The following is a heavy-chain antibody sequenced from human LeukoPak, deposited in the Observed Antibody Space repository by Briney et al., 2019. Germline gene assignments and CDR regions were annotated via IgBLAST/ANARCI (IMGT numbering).Heavy chain of an antibody. CDR2: IYPGDSDT. J-gene: IGHJ4*02. Sequence: GESLKISCNGSGYSFTSYWIGWVRQMPGKGLEWMGIIYPGDSDTRYSPSFQGQVTISADKSISTAYLQWSSLKASDTAMYYCARRGYCSSTSCRYFDYWGQGTLVTVSS. D-gene: IGHD2-2*01. CDR1: GYSFTSYW. CDR3: ARRGYCSSTSCRYFDY. V-gene: IGHV5-51*01.